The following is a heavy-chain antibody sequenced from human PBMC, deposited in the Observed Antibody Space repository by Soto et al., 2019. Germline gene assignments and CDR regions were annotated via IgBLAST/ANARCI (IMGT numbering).Heavy chain of an antibody. CDR2: ISYDGSNK. D-gene: IGHD3-16*01. Sequence: GGSLRLSCAASGFTFSSYGMHWVRQAPGKGLEWVAVISYDGSNKYYADSVKGRFTISRDNSKNTLYLQMNSLRAEDTAVYYCAKDRGEAFDYWGQGTLVTVSS. V-gene: IGHV3-30*18. CDR1: GFTFSSYG. CDR3: AKDRGEAFDY. J-gene: IGHJ4*02.